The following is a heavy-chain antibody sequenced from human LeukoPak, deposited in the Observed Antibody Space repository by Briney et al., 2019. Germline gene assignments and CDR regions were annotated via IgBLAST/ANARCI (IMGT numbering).Heavy chain of an antibody. CDR1: GFTFSNAW. Sequence: GGSLRLSCAASGFTFSNAWMTWVRQAPGKGLEWVGRIKSKTDGGTTDYAAPVKGRFAISRDDSKDTLYLQMNSLKTEDTAVYYCARAVTNDAFDIWGQGTMVTVSS. D-gene: IGHD4-17*01. V-gene: IGHV3-15*01. CDR2: IKSKTDGGTT. CDR3: ARAVTNDAFDI. J-gene: IGHJ3*02.